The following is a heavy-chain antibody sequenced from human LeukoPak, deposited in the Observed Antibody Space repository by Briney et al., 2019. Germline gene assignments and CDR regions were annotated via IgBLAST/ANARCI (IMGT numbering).Heavy chain of an antibody. V-gene: IGHV5-51*01. Sequence: GESLRISCQASGYKITSHWIAWVRQMPGKSPEWMGIIYPGDSDTRYSPSFQGQVVISVDKSSNDAYLQWTTLKASDTAMYYCARLPYLDFDWLTFADYWGQGTLVTVSS. J-gene: IGHJ4*02. D-gene: IGHD3-9*01. CDR3: ARLPYLDFDWLTFADY. CDR1: GYKITSHW. CDR2: IYPGDSDT.